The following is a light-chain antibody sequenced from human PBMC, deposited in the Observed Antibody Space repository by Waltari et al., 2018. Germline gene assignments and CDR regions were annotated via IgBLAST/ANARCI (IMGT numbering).Light chain of an antibody. CDR2: DSS. J-gene: IGLJ2*01. CDR3: CSYAGSIIS. Sequence: QSVLTHPASVSGSPGQSIPISCTGTRRNGGTYHYVSWHQQHPGKPPKVIIYDSSKPPSGVSNRSSGSKSGNTASLTISGHQAEDEADYYCCSYAGSIISFGAGTELTVL. V-gene: IGLV2-23*01. CDR1: RRNGGTYHY.